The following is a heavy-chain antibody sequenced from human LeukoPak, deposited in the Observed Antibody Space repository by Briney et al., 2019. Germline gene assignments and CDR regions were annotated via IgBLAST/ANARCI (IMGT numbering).Heavy chain of an antibody. Sequence: GGSLRLSCAASGFTFSSYGMSWVRQAPGNGLEWGSAISGSGGSTYYADSVKGRFTISRDNSKNRLYLRMNSLRAEDTALYYCAKDFVVVPGLVNYFDSWGQGTLVTVSS. V-gene: IGHV3-23*01. D-gene: IGHD2-2*01. J-gene: IGHJ4*02. CDR3: AKDFVVVPGLVNYFDS. CDR1: GFTFSSYG. CDR2: ISGSGGST.